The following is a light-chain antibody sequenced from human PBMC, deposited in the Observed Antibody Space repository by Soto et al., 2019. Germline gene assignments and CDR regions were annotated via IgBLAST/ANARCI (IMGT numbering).Light chain of an antibody. CDR2: DAS. V-gene: IGKV1-5*01. Sequence: DIQVTQSPATLSASVGDSVTITCRASQSISHWLAWYQQKPGKAPKFLIYDASSLESGVPSRFSGSGSGTEFTLTISSLQTEDFATYYCQQLNSYPITFGQGTRLEIK. CDR3: QQLNSYPIT. J-gene: IGKJ5*01. CDR1: QSISHW.